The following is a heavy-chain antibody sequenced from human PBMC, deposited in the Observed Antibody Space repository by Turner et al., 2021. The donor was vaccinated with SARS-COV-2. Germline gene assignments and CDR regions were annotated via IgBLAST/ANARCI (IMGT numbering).Heavy chain of an antibody. Sequence: VQLEESGGGIVQPGGSLRLSCAASGFTFSSYWMHWVRQAPGKGLVWVSRINSDGSGTTYADSVKCRFTISRDNAKNTLYLRMNSLRADDTAVYYCASGGSWAYAMDVWGQGTTVTVSS. CDR3: ASGGSWAYAMDV. CDR1: GFTFSSYW. J-gene: IGHJ6*02. D-gene: IGHD2-15*01. V-gene: IGHV3-74*01. CDR2: INSDGSGT.